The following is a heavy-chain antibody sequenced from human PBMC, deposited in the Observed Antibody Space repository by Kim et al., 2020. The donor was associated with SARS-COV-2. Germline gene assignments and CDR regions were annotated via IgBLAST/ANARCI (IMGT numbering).Heavy chain of an antibody. CDR2: INPNSGGT. J-gene: IGHJ6*02. D-gene: IGHD6-13*01. CDR3: AREAAPTPGYYGMDV. V-gene: IGHV1-2*04. CDR1: GYTFTGYY. Sequence: ASVKVSCKASGYTFTGYYMHWVRQAPGQGLEWMGWINPNSGGTNYAQKFQGWVTMTRDTSISTAYMELSRLRSDDTAVYYCAREAAPTPGYYGMDVWGQGTTVTVSS.